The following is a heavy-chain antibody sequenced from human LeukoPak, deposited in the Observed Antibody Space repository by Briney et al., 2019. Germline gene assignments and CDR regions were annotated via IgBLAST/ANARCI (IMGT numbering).Heavy chain of an antibody. V-gene: IGHV3-21*01. CDR2: ISSSSSYI. J-gene: IGHJ3*02. D-gene: IGHD2-15*01. CDR1: GFTFSSYS. Sequence: GGSLRLSCAASGFTFSSYSMNWVRQAPGKGLEWVSSISSSSSYIYYADSVKGRFTISRDNAKNSPYLQMNSLRAEDTAVYYCARDAVVESDAFDIWGQGTMVTVSS. CDR3: ARDAVVESDAFDI.